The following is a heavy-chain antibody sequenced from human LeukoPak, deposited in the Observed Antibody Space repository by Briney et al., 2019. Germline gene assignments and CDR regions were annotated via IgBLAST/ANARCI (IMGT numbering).Heavy chain of an antibody. CDR3: ARVRGYSYDLFDY. Sequence: GGSLRLSCAASGFTFNNAWMNWVRQAPGKGLEWVSSISSSSSYIYYADSVKGRFTISRDNAKNSLYLQMNSLRAEDTAVYYCARVRGYSYDLFDYWGQGTLVTVSS. J-gene: IGHJ4*02. CDR1: GFTFNNAW. D-gene: IGHD5-18*01. CDR2: ISSSSSYI. V-gene: IGHV3-21*01.